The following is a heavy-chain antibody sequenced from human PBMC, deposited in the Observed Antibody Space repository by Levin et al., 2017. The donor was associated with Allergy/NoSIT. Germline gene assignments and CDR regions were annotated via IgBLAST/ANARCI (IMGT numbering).Heavy chain of an antibody. V-gene: IGHV3-9*01. CDR3: AKARDGYNLNYYYYYGMDV. J-gene: IGHJ6*02. Sequence: GGSLRLSCAASGFTFDDYAMHWVRQAPGKGLEWVSGISWNSGSIGYADSVKGRFTISRDNAKNSLYLQMNSLRAEDTALYYCAKARDGYNLNYYYYYGMDVWGQGTTVTVSS. D-gene: IGHD5-24*01. CDR2: ISWNSGSI. CDR1: GFTFDDYA.